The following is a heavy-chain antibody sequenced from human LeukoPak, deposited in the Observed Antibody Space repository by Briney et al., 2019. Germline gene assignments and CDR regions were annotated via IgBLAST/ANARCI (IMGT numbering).Heavy chain of an antibody. V-gene: IGHV3-23*01. D-gene: IGHD2-8*01. CDR1: GFTFSSYA. CDR2: ISGSGGST. J-gene: IGHJ4*02. Sequence: GGSLRLSCAASGFTFSSYAMSWVRQAPGKGLEWVSAISGSGGSTYYADSVKGRFTISRDNSKNTLYLQMNSLRAEDTAVYYCAKQIGSRYCTNGVCYSPYYFDYWGQGTLVTVSS. CDR3: AKQIGSRYCTNGVCYSPYYFDY.